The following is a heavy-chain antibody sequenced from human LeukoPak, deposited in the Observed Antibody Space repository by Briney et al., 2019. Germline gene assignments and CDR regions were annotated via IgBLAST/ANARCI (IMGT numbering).Heavy chain of an antibody. D-gene: IGHD2-2*01. Sequence: SETLSLTCTVSGGSISSYYWSWIRQPPGKGLEWIGYIYYSGSTNYNPSLKSRVTISVDTSKNQFSLKLSSVTAADTAMYYCAREYCTRTSCYFDYWGQGTLVTVSS. V-gene: IGHV4-59*01. CDR3: AREYCTRTSCYFDY. CDR2: IYYSGST. CDR1: GGSISSYY. J-gene: IGHJ4*02.